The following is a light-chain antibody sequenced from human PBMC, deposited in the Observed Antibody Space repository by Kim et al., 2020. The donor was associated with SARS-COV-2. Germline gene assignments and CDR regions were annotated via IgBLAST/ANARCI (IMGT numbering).Light chain of an antibody. J-gene: IGKJ4*01. CDR3: QQYYSTLT. Sequence: DIVMTQFPDSLAVSLGERATINCKSSQSVLYSSNNKNYLAWYQQKPGQPPKLLIYWASTRESGVPDRFSGSGSGTDFTLTISSLQAEDVAVYYCQQYYSTLTFGGGTKVDIK. CDR1: QSVLYSSNNKNY. V-gene: IGKV4-1*01. CDR2: WAS.